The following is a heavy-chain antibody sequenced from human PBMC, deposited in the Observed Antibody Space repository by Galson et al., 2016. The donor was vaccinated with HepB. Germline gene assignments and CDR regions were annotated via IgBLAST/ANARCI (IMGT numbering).Heavy chain of an antibody. J-gene: IGHJ6*04. CDR3: TTGDSNYPLWVYYYYYGMDV. V-gene: IGHV3-15*01. CDR1: GFTFDDYA. Sequence: SLRLSCAASSGFTFDDYALHWVRQAPGKGLEWVGRIKSKTDGGTTDYAAPVKGRFTISRDDSKNTLYLQMNSLKTKDTAVYYCTTGDSNYPLWVYYYYYGMDVWGKGTTVTVSS. CDR2: IKSKTDGGTT. D-gene: IGHD4-11*01.